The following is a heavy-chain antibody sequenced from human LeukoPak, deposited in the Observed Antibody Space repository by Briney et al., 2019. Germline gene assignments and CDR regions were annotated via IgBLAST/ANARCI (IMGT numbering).Heavy chain of an antibody. Sequence: HSGGSLRLSCAASGFTFDDYTMHWVRQAPGKGLEWVSLISWDGGSTYYADSVKGRFTISRDNSKNSLYLQMNSLRTEDTALYYCAKGAYDSSGYYYKTEYFQHWGQGTLVTVSS. D-gene: IGHD3-22*01. CDR2: ISWDGGST. CDR1: GFTFDDYT. V-gene: IGHV3-43*01. J-gene: IGHJ1*01. CDR3: AKGAYDSSGYYYKTEYFQH.